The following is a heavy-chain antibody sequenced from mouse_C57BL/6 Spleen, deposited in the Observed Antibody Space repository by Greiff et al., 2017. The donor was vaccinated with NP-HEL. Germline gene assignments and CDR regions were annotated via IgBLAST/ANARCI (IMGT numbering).Heavy chain of an antibody. CDR3: ARARFDNYGSSYFDY. CDR1: GYTFTDYY. V-gene: IGHV1-26*01. CDR2: INPNNGGT. D-gene: IGHD1-1*01. J-gene: IGHJ2*01. Sequence: EVQLQQSGPELVKPGASVKISCKASGYTFTDYYMNWVKQSHGKSLEWIGDINPNNGGTSYNQKFKGKATLNVDKSYSTAYLELRSLTSEVSAVYYCARARFDNYGSSYFDYWGQGTTLTVSS.